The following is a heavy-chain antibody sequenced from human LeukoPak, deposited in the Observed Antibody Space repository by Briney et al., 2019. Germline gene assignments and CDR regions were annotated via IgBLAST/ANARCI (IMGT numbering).Heavy chain of an antibody. D-gene: IGHD1-26*01. Sequence: ASVKVSCKAPGYTFTGYYMHWVRQAPGQGLEWMGWISAYNGNTNYAQKLQGRVTMTTDTSTSTAYMELSRLRSDDTAVYYCARDEPRLRPHSGSYSYGAFDIWGQGTMVTVSS. V-gene: IGHV1-18*04. J-gene: IGHJ3*02. CDR1: GYTFTGYY. CDR3: ARDEPRLRPHSGSYSYGAFDI. CDR2: ISAYNGNT.